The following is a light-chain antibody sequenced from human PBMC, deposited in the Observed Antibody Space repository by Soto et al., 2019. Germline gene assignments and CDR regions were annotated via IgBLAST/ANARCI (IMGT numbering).Light chain of an antibody. Sequence: DTQMTQSPSSLSASLGDRISITCLASQTVSTYLNWYQQKAGQAPTLLISATSTLQSGVPSRFSGSGSGTEFTLTITSLQPEDFATYYCQQTYTTPRTFGQGTKVDNK. CDR3: QQTYTTPRT. CDR2: ATS. CDR1: QTVSTY. J-gene: IGKJ1*01. V-gene: IGKV1-39*01.